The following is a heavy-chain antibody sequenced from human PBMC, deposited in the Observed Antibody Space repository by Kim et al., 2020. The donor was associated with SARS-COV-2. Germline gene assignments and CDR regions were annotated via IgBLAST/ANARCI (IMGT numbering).Heavy chain of an antibody. CDR3: ARGGEERSLSYDI. Sequence: SETLSLTCTVSGDSVTNTNYYWNWIRQPPGKGLEWIGYMFYGGSSKYNPSLQSRVTISVDTSRNQFSLKLRSVIAADTDGYYCARGGEERSLSYDIWGQATMVTVSS. CDR1: GDSVTNTNYY. D-gene: IGHD7-27*01. J-gene: IGHJ3*02. V-gene: IGHV4-61*01. CDR2: MFYGGSS.